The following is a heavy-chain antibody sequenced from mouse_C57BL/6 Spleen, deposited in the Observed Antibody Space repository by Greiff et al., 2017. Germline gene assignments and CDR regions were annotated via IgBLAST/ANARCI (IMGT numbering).Heavy chain of an antibody. CDR1: GYSITSGYY. Sequence: EVKLQESGPGLVKPSQSLSLTCSVTGYSITSGYYWNWIRQFPGNKLEWMGYISYDGSNNYNPSLKNRISITRDTSKNQFFLKLNSVTTEDTATYYCARESSYNFDYWGQGTTLTVSS. CDR2: ISYDGSN. V-gene: IGHV3-6*01. D-gene: IGHD1-1*01. J-gene: IGHJ2*01. CDR3: ARESSYNFDY.